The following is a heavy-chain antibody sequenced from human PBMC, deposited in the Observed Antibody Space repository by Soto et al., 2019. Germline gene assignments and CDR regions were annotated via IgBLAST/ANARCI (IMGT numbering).Heavy chain of an antibody. CDR1: GYTFTTYY. CDR2: INPSGGST. J-gene: IGHJ6*02. Sequence: QVQLVQSGAEVKKPGASVKVSCETSGYTFTTYYMHWVRRAPGQGLEWMGMINPSGGSTSYAQKFQGRVTMTRDTSTRTIYMELSSLRRDDTAIYYCARRAYHYANMDVWGQGTTVTVSS. CDR3: ARRAYHYANMDV. D-gene: IGHD5-18*01. V-gene: IGHV1-46*01.